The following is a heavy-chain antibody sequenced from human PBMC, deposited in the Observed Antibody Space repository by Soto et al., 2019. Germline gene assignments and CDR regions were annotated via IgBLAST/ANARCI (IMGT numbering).Heavy chain of an antibody. CDR3: ARDGGLGSEDFFCY. J-gene: IGHJ4*02. CDR2: IRGDGGQT. CDR1: GFTFTSYG. Sequence: GGSLRLSCTASGFTFTSYGMGWVRQATGTGLQWVYTIRGDGGQTHYTDSVKGLVSISRDNAKNTLYLQIDSLRAEDTAMYCGARDGGLGSEDFFCYWGQGTQVTVSS. D-gene: IGHD5-12*01. V-gene: IGHV3-23*01.